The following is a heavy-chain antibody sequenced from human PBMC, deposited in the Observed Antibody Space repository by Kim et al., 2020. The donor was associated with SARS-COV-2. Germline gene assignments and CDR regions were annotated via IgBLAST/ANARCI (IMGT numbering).Heavy chain of an antibody. J-gene: IGHJ4*02. CDR1: GFTFSSYA. V-gene: IGHV3-30*04. CDR2: ISSDGSNK. D-gene: IGHD1-26*01. CDR3: ARTYSGSYFGHFDY. Sequence: GGSLRLSCAASGFTFSSYAMHWVRQAPGKGLAWVAVISSDGSNKYYADSMKGRFTISRDNSKNTLYLQMNSLRAADTAVYYCARTYSGSYFGHFDYWGQGTLVTVSS.